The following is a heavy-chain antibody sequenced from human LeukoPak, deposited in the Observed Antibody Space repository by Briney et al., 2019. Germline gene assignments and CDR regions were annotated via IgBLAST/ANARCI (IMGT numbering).Heavy chain of an antibody. CDR1: GGSISSYY. J-gene: IGHJ4*02. CDR2: IYTSGST. CDR3: ASNQGMGAYFDS. D-gene: IGHD1-26*01. V-gene: IGHV4-4*07. Sequence: SETLSLTCTVSGGSISSYYWSWIRQPAGKGLEWIGRIYTSGSTNYNPSLKSRVTMSVDTSKNQFSLTLSSVTAADTAVYYCASNQGMGAYFDSWGQGTLVTVSS.